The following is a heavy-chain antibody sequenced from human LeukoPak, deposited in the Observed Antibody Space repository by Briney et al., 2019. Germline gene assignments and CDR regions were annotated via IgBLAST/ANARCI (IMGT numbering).Heavy chain of an antibody. CDR3: ARGPHYYYDSSGYSDY. J-gene: IGHJ4*02. V-gene: IGHV3-48*04. Sequence: PGGSLRLSCAASGFTFSNYNMNWVRQAPGKGLEWVSYITSSSSSVYYADSVKGRFTVSRDNAKNTLYLQMNSLRAEDTAVYYCARGPHYYYDSSGYSDYWGQGTLVTVSS. D-gene: IGHD3-22*01. CDR1: GFTFSNYN. CDR2: ITSSSSSV.